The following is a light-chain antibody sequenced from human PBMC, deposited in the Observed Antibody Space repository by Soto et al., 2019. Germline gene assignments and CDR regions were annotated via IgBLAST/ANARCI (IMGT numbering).Light chain of an antibody. CDR1: QSVSSNY. V-gene: IGKV3-20*01. Sequence: EVVLTQSPGTRSLSPMEIARLCFLAGQSVSSNYLAWYQQKPGQAPRLLIYGASSRATGIPDRFSGSGSGTDFSLTISRLEPEDFAVYYCQQYGGSRLITFGQGTKVDIK. J-gene: IGKJ1*01. CDR3: QQYGGSRLIT. CDR2: GAS.